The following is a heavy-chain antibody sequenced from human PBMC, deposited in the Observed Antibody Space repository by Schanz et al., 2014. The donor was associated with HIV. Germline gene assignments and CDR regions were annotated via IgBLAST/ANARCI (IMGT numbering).Heavy chain of an antibody. CDR3: AKDLGGFSAYEAYTSGRGY. V-gene: IGHV3-9*01. Sequence: VQVVESGGGLVQPGRSLRLSCAASGFTFDDYAMHWVRQAPGKGLEWVSCISWNSGSIGYADSVKGRFTVSRDNSKNTLYLQMNSLRAEDTAVYYCAKDLGGFSAYEAYTSGRGYWGQGTLVIVSS. CDR1: GFTFDDYA. CDR2: ISWNSGSI. J-gene: IGHJ4*02. D-gene: IGHD5-12*01.